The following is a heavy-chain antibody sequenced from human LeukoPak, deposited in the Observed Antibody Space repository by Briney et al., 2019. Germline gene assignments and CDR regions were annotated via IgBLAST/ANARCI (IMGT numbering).Heavy chain of an antibody. D-gene: IGHD3-9*01. CDR2: ISYDGSNK. Sequence: PGGSLRLSCAASGFTFSSYAMHWVRQAPGKGLEWVAVISYDGSNKYYADSVKGRFTISGDNSKNTLYLQMNSLRAEDTAVYYCARDRTIFFPEYYFDYWGQGTLVTVSS. V-gene: IGHV3-30*01. CDR1: GFTFSSYA. J-gene: IGHJ4*02. CDR3: ARDRTIFFPEYYFDY.